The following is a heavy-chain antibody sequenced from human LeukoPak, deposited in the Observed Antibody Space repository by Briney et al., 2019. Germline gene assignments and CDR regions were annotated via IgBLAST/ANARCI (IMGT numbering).Heavy chain of an antibody. J-gene: IGHJ4*02. Sequence: SSETLSLTCTVSGGSISSYYWSWIRQPPGKGLEWIGYIYYSGSTNYNPSLKSRVTISVDTSQNQFYLKLSSVTAADTAVYYCARDGYSGSDALWGQGTLVTGSS. CDR2: IYYSGST. CDR3: ARDGYSGSDAL. CDR1: GGSISSYY. D-gene: IGHD5-12*01. V-gene: IGHV4-59*01.